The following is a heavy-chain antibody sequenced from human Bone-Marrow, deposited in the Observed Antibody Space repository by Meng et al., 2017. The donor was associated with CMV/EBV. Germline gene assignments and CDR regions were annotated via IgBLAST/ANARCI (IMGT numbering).Heavy chain of an antibody. J-gene: IGHJ5*02. CDR1: GYTFTGYY. V-gene: IGHV1-2*02. CDR2: INPNSGGT. D-gene: IGHD6-13*01. Sequence: ASVKVSCKASGYTFTGYYMHWVRQAPGQGLEWMGWINPNSGGTNYAQKFQGRVTMTRDTSISTAYMELNRLRSDDTAVYYCARGATGYSSLNWFDPWGQGTLVTVSS. CDR3: ARGATGYSSLNWFDP.